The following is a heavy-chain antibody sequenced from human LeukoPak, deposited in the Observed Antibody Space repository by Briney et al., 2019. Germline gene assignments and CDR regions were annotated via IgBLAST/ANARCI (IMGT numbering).Heavy chain of an antibody. CDR2: ISSSSSYI. CDR3: ARLGYSGYGRD. J-gene: IGHJ4*02. D-gene: IGHD5-12*01. Sequence: GGSLRLSCAASGFTFSSYSMNWVRQAPGKGVEWVSSISSSSSYIYYADSVKGRFTISRDNAKNSLYLQMNSLRAEDTAVYYCARLGYSGYGRDWGQGTLVTVSS. CDR1: GFTFSSYS. V-gene: IGHV3-21*01.